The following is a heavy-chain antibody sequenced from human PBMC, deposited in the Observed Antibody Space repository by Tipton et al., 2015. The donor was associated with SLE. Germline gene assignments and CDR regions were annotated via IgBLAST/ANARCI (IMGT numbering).Heavy chain of an antibody. V-gene: IGHV4-39*07. J-gene: IGHJ4*02. D-gene: IGHD4-17*01. CDR3: AKDYNHDNADYN. Sequence: PGLVKPSETLSVTCTVSGDSIRSRSFYWDWMRQTPGKGLEWIGNIHYTGDTYYNPSLRGRVTISVDTSRNQFSLKLSSVTVADTAVYYCAKDYNHDNADYNCGQGTLVIVSS. CDR2: IHYTGDT. CDR1: GDSIRSRSFY.